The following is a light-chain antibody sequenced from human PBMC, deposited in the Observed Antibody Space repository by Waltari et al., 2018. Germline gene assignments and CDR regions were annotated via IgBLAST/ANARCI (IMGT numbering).Light chain of an antibody. V-gene: IGKV3-15*01. CDR2: GAS. Sequence: EIVLTQSPATLSVSPGERATLSCRASQGLSSNLAWYQQKPGQPPRLRIFGASARATGVPARFSGSGSGTEFTLTISSMQSEDFAVYYCQHYNDWPPLFGQGTKLEIK. J-gene: IGKJ2*01. CDR3: QHYNDWPPL. CDR1: QGLSSN.